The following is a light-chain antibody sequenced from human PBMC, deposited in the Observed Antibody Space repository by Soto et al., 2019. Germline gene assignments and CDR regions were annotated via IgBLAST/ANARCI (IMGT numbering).Light chain of an antibody. Sequence: IQMTQSPSPLSASVGDRVTITCRASQSLRGWLAWYQQRPGKAPKALIYDASTLANGVPSRFNGSGSGTECTLTISSLQPEDVATYYCQQADSFPLSFGGGTKVDIK. CDR3: QQADSFPLS. CDR1: QSLRGW. V-gene: IGKV1-5*01. CDR2: DAS. J-gene: IGKJ4*01.